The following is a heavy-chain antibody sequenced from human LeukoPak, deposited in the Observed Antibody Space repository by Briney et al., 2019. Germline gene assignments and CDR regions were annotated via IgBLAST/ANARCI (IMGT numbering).Heavy chain of an antibody. D-gene: IGHD5-12*01. J-gene: IGHJ6*04. Sequence: GGSLRLSCAASGFTFSSYGMHWVRQAPGKGLEWVADISYDGSNKYNADSVKGRFTISRDNSKNTLYLQMNSLRAEDTAVYYCARGSESYDYYSYGMDVWGKGTTVTVS. V-gene: IGHV3-30*03. CDR2: ISYDGSNK. CDR3: ARGSESYDYYSYGMDV. CDR1: GFTFSSYG.